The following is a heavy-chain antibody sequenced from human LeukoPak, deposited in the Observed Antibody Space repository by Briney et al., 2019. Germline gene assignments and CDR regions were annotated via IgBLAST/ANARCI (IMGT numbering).Heavy chain of an antibody. CDR2: ISYDGSNK. D-gene: IGHD3-22*01. CDR1: GFTFSSYA. J-gene: IGHJ5*02. Sequence: PGRSLGLSCAASGFTFSSYAMHWVRQAPGKGLEWVAVISYDGSNKYYADAVKGRFTISRDNSKSTLYLQMNSLRAEDTAVYYCAREAHITMIVVVITDLNWFDPWGQGTLVTVSS. V-gene: IGHV3-30*01. CDR3: AREAHITMIVVVITDLNWFDP.